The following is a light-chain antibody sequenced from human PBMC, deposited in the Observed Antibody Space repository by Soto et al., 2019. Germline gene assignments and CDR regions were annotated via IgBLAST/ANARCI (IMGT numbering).Light chain of an antibody. Sequence: DIQMTQSPSSLSASVGDRVTITCRASQGITYYLAWYQQKPGKVPKLLIYAASTLQSGVTSRFSGGGSGADFTLTISSLQPEDVATYYCQHYNSAPLTGGGGTKVEIK. CDR2: AAS. V-gene: IGKV1-27*01. CDR1: QGITYY. CDR3: QHYNSAPLT. J-gene: IGKJ4*01.